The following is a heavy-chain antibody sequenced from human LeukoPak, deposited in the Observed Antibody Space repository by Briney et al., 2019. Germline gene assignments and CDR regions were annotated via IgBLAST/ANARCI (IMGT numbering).Heavy chain of an antibody. CDR2: INASSGDS. CDR1: GYSFTVYY. CDR3: ARSDGDPKPPFDY. D-gene: IGHD4-17*01. J-gene: IGHJ4*02. Sequence: ASVRVSCTASGYSFTVYYIHWVGQAPGQGVEGMGWINASSGDSDFAQKFQGRVTITRDTSIITAYMELSRLTFDDTAVYYCARSDGDPKPPFDYWGQGTLVTVSS. V-gene: IGHV1-2*02.